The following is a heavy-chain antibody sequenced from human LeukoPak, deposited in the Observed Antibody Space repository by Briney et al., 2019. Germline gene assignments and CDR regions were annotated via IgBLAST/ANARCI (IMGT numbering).Heavy chain of an antibody. CDR1: GFTFSSYR. CDR3: AMGGGLDV. J-gene: IGHJ6*02. Sequence: SGGSLRLSCAASGFTFSSYRMNWARQAPGKGLEWVASINHNGNVNYYVDSVKGRFTISRDNAKNSLYLQMSNLRAEDTAVYFCAMGGGLDVWGQGATVTVSS. D-gene: IGHD3-16*01. CDR2: INHNGNVN. V-gene: IGHV3-7*03.